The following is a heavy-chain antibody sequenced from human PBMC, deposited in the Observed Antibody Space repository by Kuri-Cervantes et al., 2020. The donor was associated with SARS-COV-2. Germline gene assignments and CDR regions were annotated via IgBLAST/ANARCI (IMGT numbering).Heavy chain of an antibody. CDR3: ARHTLGYSYGYPEFDY. J-gene: IGHJ4*02. D-gene: IGHD5-18*01. V-gene: IGHV4-39*01. Sequence: GSLRLSCTVSGGPISNSNYYWGWIRQPPGKGLEWIGSFYYRGSTYYNPSLTSRVTISVDTSKNQFSLRLSSVTAADTAVYYCARHTLGYSYGYPEFDYWGQGTLVTVSS. CDR1: GGPISNSNYY. CDR2: FYYRGST.